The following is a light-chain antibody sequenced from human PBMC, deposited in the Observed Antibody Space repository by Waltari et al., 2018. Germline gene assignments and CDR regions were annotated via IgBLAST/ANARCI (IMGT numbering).Light chain of an antibody. V-gene: IGLV2-8*01. CDR3: SSYAGNNIVI. CDR1: SSDVGGYHY. J-gene: IGLJ2*01. Sequence: QSALTQPPSASGSPGQSVTISCTGTSSDVGGYHYVPWYQQHPGKAPKLIIFEINKRPSGVPDRFSGSKSGNTASLTVSGLQAEDEADYYCSSYAGNNIVIFGGGTKLTVL. CDR2: EIN.